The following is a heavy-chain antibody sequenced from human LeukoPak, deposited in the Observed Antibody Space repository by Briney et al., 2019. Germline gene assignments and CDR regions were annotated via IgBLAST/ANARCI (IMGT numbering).Heavy chain of an antibody. CDR3: ANALGGGNTWYYFDC. V-gene: IGHV3-23*01. CDR1: GFTFSSYA. D-gene: IGHD6-13*01. CDR2: ISGSGGST. Sequence: GGSLRLSCAASGFTFSSYAMSWVRQAPGKGLEWVSAISGSGGSTYYADSVKGRFTISRDNSKNTLYLQMNSLGAEDTAVYYCANALGGGNTWYYFDCWGQGTLVTVSS. J-gene: IGHJ4*02.